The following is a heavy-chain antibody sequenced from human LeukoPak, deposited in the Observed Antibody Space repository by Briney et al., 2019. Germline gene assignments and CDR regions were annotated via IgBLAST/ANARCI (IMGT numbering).Heavy chain of an antibody. D-gene: IGHD3-10*01. V-gene: IGHV3-23*01. CDR2: ISGSGGST. J-gene: IGHJ3*02. CDR1: GFTFSSYA. CDR3: AKATRSGSGAFDI. Sequence: GGSPRLSCAASGFTFSSYAMSWVRQAPGKGLEWVSAISGSGGSTYYADSVKGRFTISRDNSKNTLYLQMNSLRAEDTAVYYCAKATRSGSGAFDIWGQGTMVTVSS.